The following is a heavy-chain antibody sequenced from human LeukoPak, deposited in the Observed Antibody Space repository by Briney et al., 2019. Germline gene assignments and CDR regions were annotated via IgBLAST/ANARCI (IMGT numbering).Heavy chain of an antibody. V-gene: IGHV4-39*07. J-gene: IGHJ4*02. Sequence: PSETLSLTCTVSGGSISRNNYYWDWIRQPPGKGLEYIGSIYYSGSTYYTPSLKSRVTISVDTSKNQFSLKLSSVTAADTAVYYCARAWQQLAGDGAVFDYWGQGTLVTVSS. CDR1: GGSISRNNYY. CDR2: IYYSGST. D-gene: IGHD6-13*01. CDR3: ARAWQQLAGDGAVFDY.